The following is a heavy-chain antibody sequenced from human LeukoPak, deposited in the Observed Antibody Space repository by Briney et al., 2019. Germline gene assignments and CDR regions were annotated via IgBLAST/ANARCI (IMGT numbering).Heavy chain of an antibody. CDR2: IYYSGST. D-gene: IGHD4-17*01. V-gene: IGHV4-59*01. CDR1: GVSISSYY. Sequence: SETLSLTCTVSGVSISSYYWSWIRQPPGKGLEWIGYIYYSGSTNYNPSLKSRVTISVDTSKNQFSLKLSSVTAADTAVYYCARSDYGDYIFDYWGQGTLVTVSS. CDR3: ARSDYGDYIFDY. J-gene: IGHJ4*02.